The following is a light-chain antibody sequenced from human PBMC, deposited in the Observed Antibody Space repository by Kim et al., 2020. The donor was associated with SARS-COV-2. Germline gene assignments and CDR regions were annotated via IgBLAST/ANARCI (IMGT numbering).Light chain of an antibody. J-gene: IGKJ1*01. CDR2: KAS. V-gene: IGKV1-5*03. Sequence: DIQMTQSPSTLSASVGDRVTISCRASQNIHIWLAWFQQKPGKAPRVLMYKASTLESGVPSRFSGSGSGTEFTLTINSLQPDDSATYYCQQYDVHPETFGQGTKV. CDR1: QNIHIW. CDR3: QQYDVHPET.